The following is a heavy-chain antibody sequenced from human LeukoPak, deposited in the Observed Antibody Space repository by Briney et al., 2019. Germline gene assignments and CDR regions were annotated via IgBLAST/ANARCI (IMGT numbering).Heavy chain of an antibody. CDR2: IYHSGST. Sequence: SETLSLTCTVSGYSISSGYYWGWIRQPPGKGLEWIGSIYHSGSTYYNPSLKSRVTISVDTSKNQFSLKLSSVTAADTAVYYCARGRSYDILTGYYVPFGYWGQGTLVTVSS. D-gene: IGHD3-9*01. CDR3: ARGRSYDILTGYYVPFGY. V-gene: IGHV4-38-2*02. CDR1: GYSISSGYY. J-gene: IGHJ4*02.